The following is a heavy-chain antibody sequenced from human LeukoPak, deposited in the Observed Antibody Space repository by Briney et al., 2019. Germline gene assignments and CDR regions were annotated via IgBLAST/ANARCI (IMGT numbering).Heavy chain of an antibody. V-gene: IGHV4-59*01. J-gene: IGHJ5*02. D-gene: IGHD6-6*01. CDR1: GGSISSYY. CDR2: IYYSGIT. Sequence: AETLSLTCTVSGGSISSYYWSWIRQPAGEGLGWMGYIYYSGITNYNPSLNSQVTISVDTSKNQSSLKLSSVTAADTAVYYCARGEYSSPETRWFDPWGQGTLVTVSS. CDR3: ARGEYSSPETRWFDP.